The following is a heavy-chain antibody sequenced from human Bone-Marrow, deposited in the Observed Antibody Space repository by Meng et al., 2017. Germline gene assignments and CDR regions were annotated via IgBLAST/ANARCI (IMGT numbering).Heavy chain of an antibody. CDR2: INPNSGGT. CDR1: GYTLTGYY. Sequence: QVHLVQAGAEVKKTGGSGKVSCQTAGYTLTGYYMHGGRQAPGQGLEWMGRINPNSGGTNYAQKFQGRVTMTRDTSISTAYMELSRLRSDDTAVYYCARVSVRGVIRWFDPWGQGTLVTVSS. J-gene: IGHJ5*02. CDR3: ARVSVRGVIRWFDP. V-gene: IGHV1-2*06. D-gene: IGHD3-10*01.